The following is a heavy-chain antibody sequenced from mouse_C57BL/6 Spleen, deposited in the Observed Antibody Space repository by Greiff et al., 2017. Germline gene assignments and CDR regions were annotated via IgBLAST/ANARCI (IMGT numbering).Heavy chain of an antibody. D-gene: IGHD1-1*01. CDR3: ARRGNYYGSSYGDFDY. CDR2: INPNNGGT. V-gene: IGHV1-26*01. J-gene: IGHJ2*01. Sequence: VQLKQSGPELVKPGASVKISCKASGYTFTDYYMNWVKQSHGKSLEWIGDINPNNGGTSYNQKFKGKATLTVDKSSSTAYMELRSLTSEDSAVYYCARRGNYYGSSYGDFDYWGQGTTLTVSS. CDR1: GYTFTDYY.